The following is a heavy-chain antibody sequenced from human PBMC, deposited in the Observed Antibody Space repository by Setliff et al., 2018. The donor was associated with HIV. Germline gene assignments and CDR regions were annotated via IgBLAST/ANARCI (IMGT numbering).Heavy chain of an antibody. J-gene: IGHJ6*02. CDR1: GYRFTSYW. CDR2: IYPSDSDT. D-gene: IGHD6-13*01. V-gene: IGHV5-51*01. CDR3: SWYKFYYGMDV. Sequence: PGESLKISCKGFGYRFTSYWIGWARHMPGKGLEWMGIIYPSDSDTRYSPSSKNQVVLTMTNMDPVDTATYYCAHSVPEDFNSSSWYKFYYGMDVWGQGTTVTVSS.